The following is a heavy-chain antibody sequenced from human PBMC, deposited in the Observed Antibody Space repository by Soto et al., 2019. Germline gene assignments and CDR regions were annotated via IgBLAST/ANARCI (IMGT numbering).Heavy chain of an antibody. V-gene: IGHV4-59*12. Sequence: SVVGGTSRDYGCRCIMKTPGKGLEWIGHVFHNGRTNYNPSLKGRVGISVDTSRNQFSLNLNSMTVADTAVYYCARWVEVSLDYFDSWGQGIPVTVSS. CDR3: ARWVEVSLDYFDS. J-gene: IGHJ4*02. CDR2: VFHNGRT. D-gene: IGHD1-1*01. CDR1: GGTSRDYG.